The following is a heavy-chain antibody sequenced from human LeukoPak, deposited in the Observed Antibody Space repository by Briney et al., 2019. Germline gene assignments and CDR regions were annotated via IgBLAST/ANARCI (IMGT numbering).Heavy chain of an antibody. Sequence: GGPLRLSCAASGFTFTVYSMTWVRQAPGKGLEWISHISAASHGIYYADSVKGRFTVSRDNAKNSLYLQMDSLRAEDTAVYYCARDLEWVTFGGVIVPYYYYYYMDVWGKGTTVTVSS. D-gene: IGHD3-16*02. CDR2: ISAASHGI. V-gene: IGHV3-48*01. J-gene: IGHJ6*03. CDR1: GFTFTVYS. CDR3: ARDLEWVTFGGVIVPYYYYYYMDV.